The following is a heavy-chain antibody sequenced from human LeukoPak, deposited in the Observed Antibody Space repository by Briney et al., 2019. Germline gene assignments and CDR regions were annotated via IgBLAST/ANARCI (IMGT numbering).Heavy chain of an antibody. CDR2: ISGSGGST. J-gene: IGHJ4*02. D-gene: IGHD1-26*01. V-gene: IGHV3-23*01. CDR3: AKGPNLGATLNY. CDR1: GFTFSSYA. Sequence: PGGSLRLSCAASGFTFSSYAMSWVRQAPGKGLEWVSAISGSGGSTYYADSVKGRFTISRDNSKNTLYLQMSSLRGEDTAVYYCAKGPNLGATLNYWGQGTLVTVSS.